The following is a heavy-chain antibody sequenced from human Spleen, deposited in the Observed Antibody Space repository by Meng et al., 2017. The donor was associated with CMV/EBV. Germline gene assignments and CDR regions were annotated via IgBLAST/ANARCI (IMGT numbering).Heavy chain of an antibody. CDR2: INTDGRST. CDR3: VRGEICSATSCPYYYGMDV. V-gene: IGHV3-74*01. CDR1: GFTFSSYG. D-gene: IGHD2-2*01. J-gene: IGHJ6*02. Sequence: LSLTCAASGFTFSSYGMHWVRQAPGKGLVWVSRINTDGRSTRYADSVKGRVTVSRDNAKNTLYLQMNSLSADDTAVYYCVRGEICSATSCPYYYGMDVWGQGTTVTVSS.